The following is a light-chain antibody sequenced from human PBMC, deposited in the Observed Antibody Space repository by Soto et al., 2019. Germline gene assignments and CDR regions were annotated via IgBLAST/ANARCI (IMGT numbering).Light chain of an antibody. CDR2: DDN. CDR1: SSNIGGNS. J-gene: IGLJ1*01. CDR3: GSWDSSLSAYV. Sequence: QAVVTQPPSVSAAPGQKVTISCSGSSSNIGGNSVSWYQQLPGTAPKLLIYDDNKRPSGIPDRFSGSKSGPSATLGITGFQTGDEADYYCGSWDSSLSAYVFGTGTKLTVL. V-gene: IGLV1-51*01.